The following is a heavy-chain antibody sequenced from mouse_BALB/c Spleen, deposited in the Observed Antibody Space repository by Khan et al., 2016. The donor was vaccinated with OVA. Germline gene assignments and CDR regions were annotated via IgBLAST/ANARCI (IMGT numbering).Heavy chain of an antibody. J-gene: IGHJ3*01. D-gene: IGHD1-1*01. CDR3: AGSYDGAWFAY. Sequence: QVQLKQSGPELVKPGASVKMSCKVSGYTFTDYVITWVKQRTGQGLEWIGEIYPGSGSTYYNEKFKGKATLTADKSSNTVNMQLRSLTSEDSAVYFCAGSYDGAWFAYWGQGTLVTVSA. CDR2: IYPGSGST. CDR1: GYTFTDYV. V-gene: IGHV1-77*01.